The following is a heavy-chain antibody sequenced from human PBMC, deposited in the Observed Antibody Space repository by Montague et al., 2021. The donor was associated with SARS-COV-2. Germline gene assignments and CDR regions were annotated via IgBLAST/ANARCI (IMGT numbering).Heavy chain of an antibody. J-gene: IGHJ4*02. V-gene: IGHV3-21*01. CDR1: GLTFSSFS. Sequence: SLRLSCAASGLTFSSFSMNWVRQAPGKGLEWVAIIGSSSSYIYYADSVKGRFTISRDNAKNSLYLQMNSLRGEDTAIYYCAREAAPQYCAGGSCYQPEDYWGQGTQVTVSS. CDR3: AREAAPQYCAGGSCYQPEDY. CDR2: IGSSSSYI. D-gene: IGHD2-15*01.